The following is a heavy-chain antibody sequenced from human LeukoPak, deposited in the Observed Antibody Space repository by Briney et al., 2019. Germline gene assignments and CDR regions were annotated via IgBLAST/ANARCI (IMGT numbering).Heavy chain of an antibody. D-gene: IGHD2-2*01. CDR3: ARQDAGVVPVALYYYYMDV. CDR2: IYYSGST. J-gene: IGHJ6*03. Sequence: PSQTLSLTCTVSGGSISSGGYYWSWIRQHPGKGLEWIGYIYYSGSTYYNPSLKSRVTIFVDTSKNQFSLKLSSVTAADTAVYYCARQDAGVVPVALYYYYMDVWGKGTTVTVSS. V-gene: IGHV4-31*03. CDR1: GGSISSGGYY.